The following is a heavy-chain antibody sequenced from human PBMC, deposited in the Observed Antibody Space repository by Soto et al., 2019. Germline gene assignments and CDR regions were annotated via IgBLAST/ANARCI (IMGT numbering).Heavy chain of an antibody. D-gene: IGHD3-22*01. CDR1: GYTFTNYA. J-gene: IGHJ4*02. CDR2: INAGNGNT. Sequence: QVQLVQSGAEVKKPGASVKVSCKASGYTFTNYAMHWVRQAPGQRLEWMGWINAGNGNTKYSQQFQGRVTITRDTSASTAYMELSSLRSEVTAVYYCARSSGYYYHEYWGQGTLVTVSS. V-gene: IGHV1-3*01. CDR3: ARSSGYYYHEY.